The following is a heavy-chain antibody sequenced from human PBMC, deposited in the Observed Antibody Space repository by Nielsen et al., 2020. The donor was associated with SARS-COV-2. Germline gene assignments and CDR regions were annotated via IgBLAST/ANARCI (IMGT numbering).Heavy chain of an antibody. CDR3: ARGAPRFLNPNNYFDY. CDR2: ISSSSSYI. V-gene: IGHV3-21*01. D-gene: IGHD3-3*01. J-gene: IGHJ4*02. CDR1: GFAFSSYS. Sequence: AESLRLTCAASGFAFSSYSMNWVRQAPGKGLEWVSSISSSSSYIYYADSVKGRFTISRDNAKNSLYLQMNSLRAEDTAVYYCARGAPRFLNPNNYFDYWGQGTLVTVSS.